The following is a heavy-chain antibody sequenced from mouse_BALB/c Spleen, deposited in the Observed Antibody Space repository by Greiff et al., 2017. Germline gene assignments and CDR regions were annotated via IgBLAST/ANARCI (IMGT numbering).Heavy chain of an antibody. Sequence: VMLVESGPELVKPGASVTMSCKASGYTFTDYVISWVKQRTGQGLEWIGEIYPGSGSTYYNEKFKGKATLTADKSSNTAYMQLSSLTSEDSAVYFCASPYDRGFAYWGQGTLVTVSA. V-gene: IGHV1-77*01. CDR3: ASPYDRGFAY. D-gene: IGHD2-3*01. J-gene: IGHJ3*01. CDR1: GYTFTDYV. CDR2: IYPGSGST.